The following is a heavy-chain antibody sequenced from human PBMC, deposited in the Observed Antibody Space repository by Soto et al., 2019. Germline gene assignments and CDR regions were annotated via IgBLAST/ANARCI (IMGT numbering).Heavy chain of an antibody. Sequence: QVRLEESGPGLVKPSETLSLICSVSGGSVNNSNYFWNWIRHHPENGLEWIGYIYYSGSTRYNPSFKTRAILSIDTSKNQFSLRLNSVTVADTAVDFCARDADYGGSRGGMDVWGRGTTVTVSS. CDR3: ARDADYGGSRGGMDV. CDR1: GGSVNNSNYF. CDR2: IYYSGST. J-gene: IGHJ6*02. V-gene: IGHV4-31*03. D-gene: IGHD4-17*01.